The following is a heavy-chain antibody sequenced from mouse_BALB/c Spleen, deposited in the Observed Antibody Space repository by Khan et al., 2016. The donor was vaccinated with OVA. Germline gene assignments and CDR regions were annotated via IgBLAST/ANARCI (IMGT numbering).Heavy chain of an antibody. CDR1: GYTFTNYV. CDR2: INTYTGEP. V-gene: IGHV9-3-1*01. CDR3: ARPPYYYVSLDH. D-gene: IGHD1-1*02. Sequence: QIQLMQSGPELKKPGETVKISCKASGYTFTNYVMNWVKQSPGKALKWMGWINTYTGEPNYADDFKGRSAFSSETSASTAYLQINSLKDEDSATYFCARPPYYYVSLDHWGQETTVTVSS. J-gene: IGHJ4*01.